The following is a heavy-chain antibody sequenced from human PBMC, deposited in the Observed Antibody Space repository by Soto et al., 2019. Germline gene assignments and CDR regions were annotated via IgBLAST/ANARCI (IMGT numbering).Heavy chain of an antibody. J-gene: IGHJ5*02. CDR1: GGSISSSSYY. D-gene: IGHD6-13*01. CDR3: ARHGPSRNSSWLKNWFDP. CDR2: IYYSGST. V-gene: IGHV4-39*01. Sequence: SETLSLTCTVSGGSISSSSYYWGWIRKPPGKGLEWIGSIYYSGSTYYNPSLKSRVTISVDTSKNQFSLKLSSVTAADTAVYYCARHGPSRNSSWLKNWFDPWGQGTLVTVSS.